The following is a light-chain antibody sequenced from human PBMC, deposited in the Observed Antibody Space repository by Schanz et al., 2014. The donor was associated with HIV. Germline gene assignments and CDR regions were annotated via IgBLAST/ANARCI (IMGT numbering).Light chain of an antibody. CDR1: SGDIGTFAA. CDR3: STYTTSKTWV. CDR2: GVT. Sequence: QSALTQPASVSGSPGQSITISCAGTSGDIGTFAAVSWYQQHPDRAPRLLIYGVTSRPSGISARFSASKTGETASLTISGLQAEDEAEYYCSTYTTSKTWVFGGGTKLTVL. J-gene: IGLJ3*02. V-gene: IGLV2-14*03.